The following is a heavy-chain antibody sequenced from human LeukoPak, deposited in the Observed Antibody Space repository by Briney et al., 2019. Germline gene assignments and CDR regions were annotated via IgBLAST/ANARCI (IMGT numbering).Heavy chain of an antibody. Sequence: GGSLRLSCAASGFTFSSYAMSWIRQAPGKGLEWVSAISGSGGSTYYADSVKGRFTISRDNSKNTLYLQMNSLRAKDTAVYYCAKAIAVADKENDYWGQGTLVTVSS. D-gene: IGHD6-19*01. CDR1: GFTFSSYA. J-gene: IGHJ4*02. CDR3: AKAIAVADKENDY. V-gene: IGHV3-23*01. CDR2: ISGSGGST.